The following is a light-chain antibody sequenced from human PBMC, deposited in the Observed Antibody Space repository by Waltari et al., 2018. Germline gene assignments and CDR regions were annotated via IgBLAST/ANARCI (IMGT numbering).Light chain of an antibody. CDR2: DDS. J-gene: IGLJ2*01. CDR3: QVWDGSADEAV. V-gene: IGLV3-21*03. CDR1: NIESKG. Sequence: YVLTQPPSVSVAPGKAARISCGGSNIESKGVHWYQVKPGQAPVLVIFDDSDRPSRIPERCSGSNSGNTATLTISRVEVGDEADYYCQVWDGSADEAVFGGGTKLTVL.